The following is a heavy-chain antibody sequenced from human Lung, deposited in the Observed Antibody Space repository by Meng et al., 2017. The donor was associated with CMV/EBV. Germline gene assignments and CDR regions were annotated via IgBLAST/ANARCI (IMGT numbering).Heavy chain of an antibody. CDR1: IDSHRSDY. CDR2: IYRSGTT. D-gene: IGHD3-10*01. V-gene: IGHV4-59*01. CDR3: ARATTLVRGYVVPYYYVMDA. Sequence: SETLSLTCTVSIDSHRSDYWSWVRLPPGKGLEWIAYIYRSGTTNYNPSLKSRVSISLDRSNNRLSLELESVTAADTAIYYCARATTLVRGYVVPYYYVMDACGQGTXVTVSS. J-gene: IGHJ6*02.